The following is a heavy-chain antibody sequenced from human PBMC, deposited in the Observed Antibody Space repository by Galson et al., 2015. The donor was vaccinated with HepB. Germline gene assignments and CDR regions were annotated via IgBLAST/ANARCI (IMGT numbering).Heavy chain of an antibody. D-gene: IGHD4-17*01. CDR2: ISSSSSYI. J-gene: IGHJ4*02. CDR3: ASFGDYPYFDY. CDR1: GFTFSSYS. Sequence: SLRLSCAASGFTFSSYSMNWVRQAPGEGLEWVSSISSSSSYIYYADSVKGRFTISRDNAKNSLYLQMNSLRAEDTAVYYCASFGDYPYFDYWGQGTLVTVSS. V-gene: IGHV3-21*01.